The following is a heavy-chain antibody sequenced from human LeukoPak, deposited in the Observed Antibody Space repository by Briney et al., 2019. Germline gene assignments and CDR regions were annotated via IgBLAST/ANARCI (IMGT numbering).Heavy chain of an antibody. D-gene: IGHD2-15*01. CDR1: GCSLTSYY. V-gene: IGHV1-46*01. CDR2: INPSGGST. Sequence: ASVKVSCKASGCSLTSYYMHWVRQAPGQGLEWMGIINPSGGSTRYAQKFQGRVTMTRDTSTSIVYMEVSSLRSEDTAVYYCARAPGYCSGGSCSWFDYWGQGTLVTVSS. CDR3: ARAPGYCSGGSCSWFDY. J-gene: IGHJ4*02.